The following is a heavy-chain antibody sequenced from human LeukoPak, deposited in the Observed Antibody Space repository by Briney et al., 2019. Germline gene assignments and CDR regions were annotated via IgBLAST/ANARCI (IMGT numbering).Heavy chain of an antibody. J-gene: IGHJ4*02. D-gene: IGHD6-19*01. Sequence: ASVKVSCKASGYTFTSYAMHWVRQAPGQRLEWMGWINAGNGNTKYSQKFQGRVTIARDTSVSTAYMELSSLRSEDTAVYYCAREGAVAEIQHFDYWGQGTLVTVSS. CDR3: AREGAVAEIQHFDY. CDR2: INAGNGNT. CDR1: GYTFTSYA. V-gene: IGHV1-3*01.